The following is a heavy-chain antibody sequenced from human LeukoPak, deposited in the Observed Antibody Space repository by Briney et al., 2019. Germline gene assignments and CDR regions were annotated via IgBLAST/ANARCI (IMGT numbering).Heavy chain of an antibody. V-gene: IGHV4-4*02. CDR2: VFHSESP. CDR3: ARGTGCSGGTCYAGGNWFDP. Sequence: PSETLSRTGAGSCYSIVGLYWWTWVREPPGKGLEWIGEVFHSESPRYNPSRKSRVTISVDKSKNQLSLSLTSVTAADTAVYHCARGTGCSGGTCYAGGNWFDPWGQGTLVTVSS. D-gene: IGHD2-15*01. CDR1: CYSIVGLYW. J-gene: IGHJ5*02.